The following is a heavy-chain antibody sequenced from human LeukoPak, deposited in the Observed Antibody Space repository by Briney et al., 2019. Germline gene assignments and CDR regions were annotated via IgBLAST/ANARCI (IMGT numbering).Heavy chain of an antibody. J-gene: IGHJ4*02. Sequence: PGGSLRLSCAASGFTFSSYSMDWVRQAPGKGLEWVSYISSSGSTIFYADSVKGRFTISRDNAKNSLFLQMNSLRDEDTAVYYCARGGHTMIDYWGQGTLVTVSS. CDR2: ISSSGSTI. CDR3: ARGGHTMIDY. V-gene: IGHV3-48*02. CDR1: GFTFSSYS. D-gene: IGHD3-22*01.